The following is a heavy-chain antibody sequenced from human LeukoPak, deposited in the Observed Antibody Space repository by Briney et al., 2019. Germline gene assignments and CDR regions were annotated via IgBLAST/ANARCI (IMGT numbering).Heavy chain of an antibody. CDR2: ISWSGGTT. CDR3: AKERIGGSLDY. D-gene: IGHD3-10*01. J-gene: IGHJ4*02. CDR1: GFTLSSYA. V-gene: IGHV3-43*01. Sequence: GGSLRLSCAASGFTLSSYAMSWVRQSPGKGLEWVSQISWSGGTTYYADSVKGRFTISRDNSRNSLYLQMNSLRTEDTALYYCAKERIGGSLDYWGQGTLLTVSS.